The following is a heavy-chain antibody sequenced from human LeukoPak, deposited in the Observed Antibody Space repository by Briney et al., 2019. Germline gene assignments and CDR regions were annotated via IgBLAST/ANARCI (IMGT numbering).Heavy chain of an antibody. J-gene: IGHJ4*02. CDR1: GFSLSTSGMR. CDR2: IDWDDDK. D-gene: IGHD5-12*01. CDR3: ARMGYSGYEDY. V-gene: IGHV2-70*04. Sequence: SGPTLVNPTQTLTLTCTFSGFSLSTSGMRVSWIRQPPGKALEWLARIDWDDDKFYSTSLKTRLTISKDTSKNQVDLTMTNMDPVDTATYYCARMGYSGYEDYWGQGTLVTVSS.